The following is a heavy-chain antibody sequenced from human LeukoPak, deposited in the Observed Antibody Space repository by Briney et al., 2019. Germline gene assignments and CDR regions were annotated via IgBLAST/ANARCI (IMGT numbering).Heavy chain of an antibody. CDR1: GGSFSGYY. D-gene: IGHD1-14*01. V-gene: IGHV4-34*01. J-gene: IGHJ4*02. CDR3: ATGPVPIDY. CDR2: INHSGST. Sequence: SETLSLTCAVYGGSFSGYYWSWIRQPPGKGLEWIGEINHSGSTNYNPSLKSRVTISVDTSKNQFSLKLSSVTAADTAVYYCATGPVPIDYWGQGTLVTVSS.